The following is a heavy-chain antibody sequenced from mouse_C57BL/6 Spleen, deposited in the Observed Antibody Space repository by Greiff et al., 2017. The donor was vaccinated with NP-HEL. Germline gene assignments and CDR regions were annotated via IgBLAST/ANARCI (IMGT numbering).Heavy chain of an antibody. V-gene: IGHV5-4*01. Sequence: EVQLVESGGGLVKPGGSLKLSCAASGFTFSSYAMSWVRQTPEKRLEWVATISDGGSYTYYPDNVKGRFTISRDNAKNNLYLQMSQLKSEDTAMYYCARVGGNPYYFDYWGQGTTLTVSS. CDR2: ISDGGSYT. D-gene: IGHD2-1*01. CDR1: GFTFSSYA. J-gene: IGHJ2*01. CDR3: ARVGGNPYYFDY.